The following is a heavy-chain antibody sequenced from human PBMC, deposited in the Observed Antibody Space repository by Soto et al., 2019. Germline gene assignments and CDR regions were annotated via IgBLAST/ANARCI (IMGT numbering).Heavy chain of an antibody. D-gene: IGHD6-13*01. Sequence: ASVNVSCQASGGTFRKYAIRWVRQAPGQGLEWMGGVIPIFGTANYAQKFQGRVTITADDSTSTAYMELSSLRSEDTAVYYCARDRIAAAGSPGEDYWGQGTLVTVSS. CDR3: ARDRIAAAGSPGEDY. CDR1: GGTFRKYA. V-gene: IGHV1-69*13. CDR2: VIPIFGTA. J-gene: IGHJ4*02.